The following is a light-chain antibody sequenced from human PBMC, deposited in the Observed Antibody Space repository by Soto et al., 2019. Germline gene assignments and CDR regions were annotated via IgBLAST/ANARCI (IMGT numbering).Light chain of an antibody. Sequence: EIVLTQSPGTLSLSPGERGTLSCRASQSVSGSFLAWYQQKPGQAPRLLIYGASSRATGISDRFSGSGSGTDFTLTISRLEPEDFAVYYCQQYGNSPWTFGLGTKVDI. CDR1: QSVSGSF. J-gene: IGKJ1*01. CDR2: GAS. CDR3: QQYGNSPWT. V-gene: IGKV3-20*01.